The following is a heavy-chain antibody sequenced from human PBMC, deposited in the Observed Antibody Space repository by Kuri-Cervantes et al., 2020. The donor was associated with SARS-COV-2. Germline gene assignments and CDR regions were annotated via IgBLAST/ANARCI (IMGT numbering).Heavy chain of an antibody. V-gene: IGHV3-11*04. CDR2: ISSSGSTI. Sequence: GESLKISCTASGFIFSDYYMTWIRQAPGKGLEWVSYISSSGSTIYYADSVKGRFTISRDNAKNSLYLQMNSLRAEDTAVYYCARDLRLGKSLDYWGQGALVTVSS. CDR3: ARDLRLGKSLDY. CDR1: GFIFSDYY. J-gene: IGHJ4*02. D-gene: IGHD7-27*01.